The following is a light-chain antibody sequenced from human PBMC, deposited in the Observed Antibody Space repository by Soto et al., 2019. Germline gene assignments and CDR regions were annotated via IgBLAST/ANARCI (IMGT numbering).Light chain of an antibody. V-gene: IGKV3-20*01. J-gene: IGKJ2*01. CDR1: QSVSSY. CDR3: QQYHKSPYT. CDR2: SAS. Sequence: EIVLTQSPATLSLSPGERATLSCRASQSVSSYLAWYQQKPGQAPRLLIYSASSRATGIPDRFSGSGSGTDFTLTINRLEPEDFAVYYCQQYHKSPYTFGQGTKVDI.